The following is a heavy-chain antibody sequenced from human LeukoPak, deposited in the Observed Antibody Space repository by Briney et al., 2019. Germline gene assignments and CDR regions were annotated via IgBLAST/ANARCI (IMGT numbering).Heavy chain of an antibody. CDR2: INHSGST. J-gene: IGHJ4*02. D-gene: IGHD2-15*01. CDR1: GGAFSGYY. CDR3: ASDLYTVVEY. V-gene: IGHV4-34*01. Sequence: KPSETLALTCAVYGGAFSGYYWSWIRQPPGKGLEWIGEINHSGSTNYNPSLKSRVTISVDTSKNQFSLKLSSVTAADTAVYYCASDLYTVVEYWGQGTLVTVSS.